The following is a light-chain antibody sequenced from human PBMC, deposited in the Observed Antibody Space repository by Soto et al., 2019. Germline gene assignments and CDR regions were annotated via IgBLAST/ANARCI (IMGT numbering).Light chain of an antibody. CDR3: QKYDSAPLT. CDR2: DAS. CDR1: QGISNN. V-gene: IGKV1-27*01. Sequence: DIQMTQSPSSLSASVGDRVTIACRASQGISNNLAWYQQKAGKAPKLLIYDASTLQSGVPSRFTGSRSGTDFTLTISSLQAEDVATYYCQKYDSAPLTFGGGTKVEIK. J-gene: IGKJ4*01.